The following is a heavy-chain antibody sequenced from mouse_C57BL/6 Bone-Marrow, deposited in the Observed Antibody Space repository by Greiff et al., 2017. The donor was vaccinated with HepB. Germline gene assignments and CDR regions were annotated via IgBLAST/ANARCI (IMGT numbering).Heavy chain of an antibody. Sequence: QVQLQQSGAELARPGASVKLSCKASGYNFTSYGISWVKQRTGQGLEWIGEIYPRSGNTYYNEKFKGKATMTADKSSSPAYMELRSLTSEDASVYFCAKIYYGNYVAWFAYWGQGTLVTVSA. CDR1: GYNFTSYG. CDR3: AKIYYGNYVAWFAY. CDR2: IYPRSGNT. V-gene: IGHV1-81*01. J-gene: IGHJ3*01. D-gene: IGHD2-1*01.